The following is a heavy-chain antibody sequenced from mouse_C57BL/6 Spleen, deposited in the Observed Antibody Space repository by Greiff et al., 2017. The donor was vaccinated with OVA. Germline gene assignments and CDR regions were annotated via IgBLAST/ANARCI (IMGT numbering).Heavy chain of an antibody. Sequence: EVQLQQSGPELVKPGASVKISCKASGYSFTGYYMNWVKQSPEKSLEWIGEINPSTGGTTYNQKFKAKATLTVDKSSSTAYMQLKSLTSEDSAVYYCATLYDYDRVYAMDYWGQGTSVTVSS. CDR2: INPSTGGT. V-gene: IGHV1-42*01. D-gene: IGHD2-4*01. CDR3: ATLYDYDRVYAMDY. J-gene: IGHJ4*01. CDR1: GYSFTGYY.